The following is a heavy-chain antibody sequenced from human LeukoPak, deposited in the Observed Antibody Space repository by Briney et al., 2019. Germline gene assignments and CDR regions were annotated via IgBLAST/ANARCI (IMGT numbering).Heavy chain of an antibody. Sequence: PSETLSLTCAVYGGSFSGYYWSWIRQPPGQGLEWIGEINHSGSTNYNPSLKSRVTISVDTSKNQFSLKLSSVTAADTAVYYCARAHYDFGSGYQPIAAYFDYWGQGTLVTVSS. CDR3: ARAHYDFGSGYQPIAAYFDY. CDR1: GGSFSGYY. J-gene: IGHJ4*02. D-gene: IGHD3-3*01. V-gene: IGHV4-34*01. CDR2: INHSGST.